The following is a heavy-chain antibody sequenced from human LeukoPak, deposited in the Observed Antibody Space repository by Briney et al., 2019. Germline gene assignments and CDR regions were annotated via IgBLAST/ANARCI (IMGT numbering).Heavy chain of an antibody. CDR2: IYHSGST. CDR3: ARETSQKGAHYMDV. CDR1: GGSISSSNW. D-gene: IGHD3-16*01. V-gene: IGHV4-4*02. J-gene: IGHJ6*03. Sequence: SETLSLTCAVSGGSISSSNWWSWVRQPPGKGLEWIGEIYHSGSTNYNPSLKSRVTISVDTSKNQFSLKLSSVTAADTAVYYCARETSQKGAHYMDVWGKGTTVTISS.